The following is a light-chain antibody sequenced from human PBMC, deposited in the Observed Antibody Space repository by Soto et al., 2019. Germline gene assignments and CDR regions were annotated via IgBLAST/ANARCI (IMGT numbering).Light chain of an antibody. Sequence: IHVTQSASILSASVGDSVTITCRTSQAVLNSFAWYQQKSGKAPRPLIYSISSLKSGVPSRFSGGGSGAEFTLTITNLQPEDFATYFFQQLYTYPHTFGLGTQLQI. CDR2: SIS. CDR3: QQLYTYPHT. J-gene: IGKJ2*01. V-gene: IGKV1-9*01. CDR1: QAVLNS.